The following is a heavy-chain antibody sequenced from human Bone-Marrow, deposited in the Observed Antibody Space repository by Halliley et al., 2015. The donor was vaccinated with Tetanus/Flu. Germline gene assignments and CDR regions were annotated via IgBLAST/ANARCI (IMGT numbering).Heavy chain of an antibody. CDR2: IYRSGST. Sequence: YIYRSGSTNYNPSLKSRVPISIDTSKNQFSLSLSSVAAADTAVYYCARQYYYDGINLDYFDDWAQGNMVSFSS. V-gene: IGHV4-61*07. D-gene: IGHD3-22*01. CDR3: ARQYYYDGINLDYFDD. J-gene: IGHJ4*02.